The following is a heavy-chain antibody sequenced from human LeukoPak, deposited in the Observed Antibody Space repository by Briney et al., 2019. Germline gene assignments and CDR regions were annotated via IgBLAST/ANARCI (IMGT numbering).Heavy chain of an antibody. CDR1: GFSFTSYW. V-gene: IGHV5-51*01. D-gene: IGHD2-15*01. CDR2: IYPGDSDT. CDR3: ARHRKYCSGGSCYSYFDY. J-gene: IGHJ4*02. Sequence: GESLKISCQGSGFSFTSYWIGWVRQMPGKGLEWMGIIYPGDSDTRYSPSFEGQVTISADKSISTAYLQWSSLKASDTAMYYCARHRKYCSGGSCYSYFDYWGQGTLVTVSS.